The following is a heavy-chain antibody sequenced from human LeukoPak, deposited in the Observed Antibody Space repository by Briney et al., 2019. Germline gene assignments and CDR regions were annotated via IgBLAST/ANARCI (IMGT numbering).Heavy chain of an antibody. CDR3: ARGIYYGPGPLEY. J-gene: IGHJ4*02. Sequence: SETLSLTCAVYGGSFSGYYWSWIRQPPGKGLEWIGEINHSGSTNYNPSLKSRVTISVDTSKNQFSLKLSSVTAADTAVYYCARGIYYGPGPLEYWGQGTLVTVSS. CDR1: GGSFSGYY. CDR2: INHSGST. V-gene: IGHV4-34*01. D-gene: IGHD3-10*01.